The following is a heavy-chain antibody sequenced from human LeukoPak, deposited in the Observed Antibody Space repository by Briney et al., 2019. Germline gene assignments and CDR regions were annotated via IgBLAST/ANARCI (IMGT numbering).Heavy chain of an antibody. CDR3: ARDEPFGYYYDSSGYSGDY. V-gene: IGHV1-2*02. CDR1: GYTFTGYY. D-gene: IGHD3-22*01. Sequence: ASVKVSCKASGYTFTGYYMHWVRQAPGQGLEWMGWINPNSGGTNYAQKFQGGVTMTRDTSISTAYMELSRLRSDDTAVYYCARDEPFGYYYDSSGYSGDYWGQGTLVTVSS. J-gene: IGHJ4*02. CDR2: INPNSGGT.